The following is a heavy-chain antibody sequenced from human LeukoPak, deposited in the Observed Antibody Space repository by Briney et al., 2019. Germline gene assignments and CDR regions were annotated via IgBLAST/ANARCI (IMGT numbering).Heavy chain of an antibody. D-gene: IGHD3-16*01. CDR2: ISGSVGST. CDR3: AKGYYDYVWGSYYFDY. J-gene: IGHJ4*02. V-gene: IGHV3-23*01. CDR1: GFTFSSYA. Sequence: PGGSLRLSCAASGFTFSSYAMSWVGQAPGEGREWVSAISGSVGSTYDAASVKGRFTISRDNSRDTLYLQMNSLRAEDTAVYYCAKGYYDYVWGSYYFDYWGQGTLVSVSS.